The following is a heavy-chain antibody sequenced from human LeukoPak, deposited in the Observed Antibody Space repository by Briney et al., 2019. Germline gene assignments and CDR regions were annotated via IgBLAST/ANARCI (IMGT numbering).Heavy chain of an antibody. J-gene: IGHJ4*02. Sequence: SGPALVKPTQTLTLTCTFSGFSLSTSGMCVSWSRQPPGKALEWLARIDWDDDKYYSTSLKTRLTISKDTSKNQVVLTMTNMDPVDTATYYCAQISSLGYCSGGSCYSGYYFDYWGQGTLVTVSS. V-gene: IGHV2-70*11. CDR3: AQISSLGYCSGGSCYSGYYFDY. D-gene: IGHD2-15*01. CDR2: IDWDDDK. CDR1: GFSLSTSGMC.